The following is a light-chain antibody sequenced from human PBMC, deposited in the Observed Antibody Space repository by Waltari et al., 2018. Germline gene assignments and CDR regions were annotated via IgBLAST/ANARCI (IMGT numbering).Light chain of an antibody. CDR3: QKYVSLPAT. J-gene: IGKJ1*01. Sequence: EIVLTPSPGTLTLSPGERATLSCRDSQSVSRYLPWYQQQPGQAPRLLIHDASTRATGIPDRFSGSGSGTAFSLTISRLEPEDVAVYYCQKYVSLPATFGQGTKVEVK. V-gene: IGKV3-20*01. CDR2: DAS. CDR1: QSVSRY.